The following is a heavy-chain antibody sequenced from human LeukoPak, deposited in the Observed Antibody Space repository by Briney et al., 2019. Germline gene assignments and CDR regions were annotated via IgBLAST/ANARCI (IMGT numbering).Heavy chain of an antibody. D-gene: IGHD3-22*01. J-gene: IGHJ3*02. CDR1: GYTLTELS. Sequence: ASVKVSCKVSGYTLTELSMHWVRQAPGKGLEWMGGFDPEDGETIYAQKFQGRVTMTTDTSTSTAYMELRSLRSDDTAVYYCTADYYDSIRAFDTWGQGTMVTVSS. V-gene: IGHV1-24*01. CDR3: TADYYDSIRAFDT. CDR2: FDPEDGET.